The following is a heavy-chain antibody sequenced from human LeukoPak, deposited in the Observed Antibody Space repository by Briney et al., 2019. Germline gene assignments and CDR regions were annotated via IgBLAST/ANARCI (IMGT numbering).Heavy chain of an antibody. V-gene: IGHV4-4*07. CDR3: ARDHDMVNNSYYGMDV. D-gene: IGHD2-15*01. CDR1: GGSISSFH. Sequence: SETLSLTCNVSGGSISSFHWSWIRQPAGKGLEWIGRIYTSGTIYYNPSLKSRVTMSVDTSKSQVSLKLSSVTAAHTAVYYCARDHDMVNNSYYGMDVWGQGTTVTDSS. J-gene: IGHJ6*02. CDR2: IYTSGTI.